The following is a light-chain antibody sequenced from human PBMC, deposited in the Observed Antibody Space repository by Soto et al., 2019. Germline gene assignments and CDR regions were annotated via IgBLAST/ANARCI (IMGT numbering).Light chain of an antibody. J-gene: IGKJ1*01. V-gene: IGKV1-5*03. Sequence: DIQMTQSPSTLSASVGDRVTITCRASQSISSWLAWYQQKPGKAPKLLIYKASSLESGVPSRFSGSGSGTEFTLTISSLQPDDFATYYCQQYNSYRWTFGQGTKVEF. CDR1: QSISSW. CDR2: KAS. CDR3: QQYNSYRWT.